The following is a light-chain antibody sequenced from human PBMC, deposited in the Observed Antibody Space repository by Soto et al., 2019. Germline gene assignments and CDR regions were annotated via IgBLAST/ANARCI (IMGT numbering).Light chain of an antibody. Sequence: QSALTQPASVSGSPGQSITISCTGTNSDVGKYNAVSWYQQHPGKAPKFIIYEVNKRPSGVSDRFSGSKSDNTAFLTLSGLQAEDEADYYCCSYTSSGSVVFGGGTKLTVL. CDR1: NSDVGKYNA. CDR2: EVN. V-gene: IGLV2-23*02. J-gene: IGLJ2*01. CDR3: CSYTSSGSVV.